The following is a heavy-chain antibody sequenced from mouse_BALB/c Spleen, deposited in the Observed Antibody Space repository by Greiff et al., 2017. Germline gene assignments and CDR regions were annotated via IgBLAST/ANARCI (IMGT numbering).Heavy chain of an antibody. V-gene: IGHV1-5*01. Sequence: VQLQQSGTVLARPGASVKMSCKASGYTFTSYWMHWVKQRPGQGLEWIGAIYPGNSDTSYNQKFKGKAKLTAVTSTSTTYMELSSLTNEDSAVYYCTLYYGNYVGYWGQGTTLTVSS. D-gene: IGHD2-1*01. CDR1: GYTFTSYW. J-gene: IGHJ2*01. CDR2: IYPGNSDT. CDR3: TLYYGNYVGY.